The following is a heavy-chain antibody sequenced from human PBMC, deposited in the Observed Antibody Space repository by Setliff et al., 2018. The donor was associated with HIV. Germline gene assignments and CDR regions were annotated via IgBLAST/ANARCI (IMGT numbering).Heavy chain of an antibody. J-gene: IGHJ5*02. Sequence: SETLSLTCTVSGGSISNSRYYWSWIRQPPGKGLEWIGSIYYSGSAYYNPSLKSRVTISVDTSKNQFSLKLSSVTAADAAVYYCASRVYYYDSSGYLREEGFDPWGQGTLVTVSS. CDR2: IYYSGSA. V-gene: IGHV4-39*01. D-gene: IGHD3-22*01. CDR3: ASRVYYYDSSGYLREEGFDP. CDR1: GGSISNSRYY.